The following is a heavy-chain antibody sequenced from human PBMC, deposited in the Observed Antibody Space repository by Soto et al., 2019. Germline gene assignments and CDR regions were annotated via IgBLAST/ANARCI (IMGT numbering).Heavy chain of an antibody. CDR3: AKSYYYDSSGYLYYFDY. CDR2: ISGSGGST. Sequence: GGSLRLSCAASGFTFSSYAMSWVRQAPGKGLEWVSAISGSGGSTYYADSVKGRFTISRDNSKNTLYLQMNSLRAEDTAVYYCAKSYYYDSSGYLYYFDYWGQGTLVTVSS. J-gene: IGHJ4*02. D-gene: IGHD3-22*01. V-gene: IGHV3-23*01. CDR1: GFTFSSYA.